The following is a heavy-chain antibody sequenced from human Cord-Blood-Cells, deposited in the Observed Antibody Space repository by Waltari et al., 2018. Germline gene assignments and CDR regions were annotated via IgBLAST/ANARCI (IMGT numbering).Heavy chain of an antibody. CDR3: ARARRGWVDY. D-gene: IGHD1-26*01. CDR2: IFLIFGTA. Sequence: QVQLVQSGAEVKKPGSSVKVSCKASGGTFSSYAISWVRQAPGQGLEWMGGIFLIFGTANYAQKFQGRVTITADEPTSTAYMERSSLRSEDTAVYYCARARRGWVDYWGQGTLVTVSS. J-gene: IGHJ4*02. CDR1: GGTFSSYA. V-gene: IGHV1-69*01.